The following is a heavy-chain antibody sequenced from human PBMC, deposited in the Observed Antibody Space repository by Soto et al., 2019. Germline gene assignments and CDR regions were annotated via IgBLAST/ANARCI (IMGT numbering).Heavy chain of an antibody. CDR3: ARGPHPYFNDY. D-gene: IGHD2-8*01. CDR1: GYTFTSYD. Sequence: QVQLVQSGAEVKKPGASVKVSCKASGYTFTSYDINWVRQATGQGLEWMGWMNPNNNNTGYAQKFQGRVTMTRNTSISTVYMELSSLGSEDTAVYYCARGPHPYFNDYWGQGTLVNVSS. V-gene: IGHV1-8*01. J-gene: IGHJ4*02. CDR2: MNPNNNNT.